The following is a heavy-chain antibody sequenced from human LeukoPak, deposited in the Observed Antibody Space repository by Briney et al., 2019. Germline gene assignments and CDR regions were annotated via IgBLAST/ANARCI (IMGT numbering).Heavy chain of an antibody. D-gene: IGHD3-16*01. CDR2: INQDGSEK. CDR3: TTITGGKTKRGFDY. CDR1: GFTFSSYW. V-gene: IGHV3-7*03. J-gene: IGHJ4*02. Sequence: GGSLRLSCAASGFTFSSYWMNWVRQAPGKGLEWVACINQDGSEKYYLDSVKGRFTISRDNAKNTLYLQMNSLKTEGTAVYYCTTITGGKTKRGFDYWGQGTLVTVSS.